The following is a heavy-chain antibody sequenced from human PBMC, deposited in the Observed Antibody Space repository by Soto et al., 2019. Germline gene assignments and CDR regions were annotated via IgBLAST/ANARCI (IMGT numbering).Heavy chain of an antibody. Sequence: QVQLQESGPGLVKPSQTLSLTCSVSGDSVSSGDSYWSWIRQPPGQALEWIGYTSFSGYTSYSPSLKSRVTISADMSKSQFSLRLTSVTAADTAVYYCVRGGNPYHYATSGPGTFDKWGQGTLVSVSS. CDR1: GDSVSSGDSY. J-gene: IGHJ4*02. CDR3: VRGGNPYHYATSGPGTFDK. CDR2: TSFSGYT. V-gene: IGHV4-30-4*01. D-gene: IGHD1-26*01.